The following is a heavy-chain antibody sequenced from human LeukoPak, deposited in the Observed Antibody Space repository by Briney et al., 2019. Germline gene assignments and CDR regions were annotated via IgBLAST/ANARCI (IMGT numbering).Heavy chain of an antibody. J-gene: IGHJ4*02. CDR1: GGSISSYY. D-gene: IGHD3-22*01. CDR3: ARRTEGSSGYYFN. V-gene: IGHV4-59*01. Sequence: PSETLSLTCTVSGGSISSYYWSWIRQPPGKGLEWIGYIYYSGSTNYNPSLKSRVTISIDTSMNQFSLKLTSVTAADTAVYYCARRTEGSSGYYFNRGQGTLVTVSS. CDR2: IYYSGST.